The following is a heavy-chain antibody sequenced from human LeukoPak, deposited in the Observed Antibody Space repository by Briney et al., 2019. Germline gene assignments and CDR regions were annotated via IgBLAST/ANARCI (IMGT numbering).Heavy chain of an antibody. J-gene: IGHJ4*02. Sequence: KSSETLSLTCTVSGGSISSGSYYWSWIRQPAGKGLEWIGRIYTSGSTNYNPSLKSRVTISVDTSKNQFSLKLSSVTAADTAVYYCARATPAAIFDLGYWGQGTLVTVSS. CDR3: ARATPAAIFDLGY. CDR2: IYTSGST. D-gene: IGHD2-2*01. V-gene: IGHV4-61*02. CDR1: GGSISSGSYY.